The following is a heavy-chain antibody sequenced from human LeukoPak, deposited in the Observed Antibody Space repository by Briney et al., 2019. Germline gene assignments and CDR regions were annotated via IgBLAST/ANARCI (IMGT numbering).Heavy chain of an antibody. J-gene: IGHJ5*02. CDR1: GYTFTDYG. CDR3: ARELRRKFSSNWFDP. D-gene: IGHD6-13*01. V-gene: IGHV1-18*01. CDR2: ISTYNGDT. Sequence: ASVKVSCKASGYTFTDYGISWVRQAPGQGLEWMGWISTYNGDTNFAQKFQGRVTMTTDTSTNTTYMELSRLRSVDTAVYYCARELRRKFSSNWFDPWGQGTLVTVSS.